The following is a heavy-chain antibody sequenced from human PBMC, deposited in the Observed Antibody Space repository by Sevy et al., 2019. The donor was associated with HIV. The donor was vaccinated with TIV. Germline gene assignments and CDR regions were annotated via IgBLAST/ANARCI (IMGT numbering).Heavy chain of an antibody. CDR2: INQDGSEM. J-gene: IGHJ4*02. CDR1: GFSFTDFW. Sequence: GGSLRLSCKASGFSFTDFWMQWVRQVPGKGPEWVANINQDGSEMYYVDSVKGRFTIFRDNAESTLYLQMHGLRAEDAATYFCARRYFDLWGQGTVVTVSS. V-gene: IGHV3-7*01. CDR3: ARRYFDL.